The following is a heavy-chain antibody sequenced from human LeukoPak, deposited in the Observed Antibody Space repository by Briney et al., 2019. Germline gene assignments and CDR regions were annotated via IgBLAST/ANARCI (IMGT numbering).Heavy chain of an antibody. V-gene: IGHV3-74*01. CDR2: INSDGSST. D-gene: IGHD3-3*01. Sequence: GGSLRLSCAASGFTFSSYAMHWVRQAPGKGLVWVSRINSDGSSTSYADSVKGRFTISRDNAKNTLYLQMNSLRAEDTAVYYCARRRHYDFWSGYGALDYWGQGTLVTVSS. CDR1: GFTFSSYA. CDR3: ARRRHYDFWSGYGALDY. J-gene: IGHJ4*02.